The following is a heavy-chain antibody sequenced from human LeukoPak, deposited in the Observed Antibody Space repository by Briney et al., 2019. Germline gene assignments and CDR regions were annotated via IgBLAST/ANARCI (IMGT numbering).Heavy chain of an antibody. Sequence: GRSLRLSCAASGFTFDDYAIHWVRQAPGKGLEWVSGISWNSGSIGYADSVKGRFTISRDNARNSLYLQMNSLRAEDTALYYCAKEVDSSGYYALNAFDIWGQGTMVTVSS. D-gene: IGHD3-22*01. CDR3: AKEVDSSGYYALNAFDI. J-gene: IGHJ3*02. CDR2: ISWNSGSI. CDR1: GFTFDDYA. V-gene: IGHV3-9*01.